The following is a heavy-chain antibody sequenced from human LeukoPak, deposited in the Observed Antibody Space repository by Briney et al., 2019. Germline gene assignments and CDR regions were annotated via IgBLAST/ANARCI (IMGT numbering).Heavy chain of an antibody. CDR1: GYNFTTYW. CDR2: INPGDSDV. D-gene: IGHD3-3*02. Sequence: GESLQISCKGSGYNFTTYWVGWVRQMPGKGLEWMGIINPGDSDVKYSASFRGQVTISVDKSISTAYLQWSNLKASDSAMYYCARRVSTNWFYFYYGLDVWGQGTTVTVSS. V-gene: IGHV5-51*01. CDR3: ARRVSTNWFYFYYGLDV. J-gene: IGHJ6*02.